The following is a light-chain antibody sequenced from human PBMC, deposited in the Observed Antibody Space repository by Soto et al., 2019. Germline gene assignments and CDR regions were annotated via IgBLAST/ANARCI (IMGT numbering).Light chain of an antibody. Sequence: VLTQSPGTLSLSPGERATLSCRASQTLSSRHLAWYQQKPGQAPRLLIYGSSSRATDIPDRFSGSGSGKDFTLTISTLEPEDEVIYYCQQYGYSRTFGQGTTVEIK. CDR1: QTLSSRH. J-gene: IGKJ1*01. CDR3: QQYGYSRT. CDR2: GSS. V-gene: IGKV3-20*01.